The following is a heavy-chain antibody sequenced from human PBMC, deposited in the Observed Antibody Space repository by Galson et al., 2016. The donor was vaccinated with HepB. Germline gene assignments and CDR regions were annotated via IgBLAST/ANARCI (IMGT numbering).Heavy chain of an antibody. CDR2: DSMDGRRK. CDR3: AKRHEYCPPVGCSVDS. J-gene: IGHJ4*02. CDR1: GFTFSNYG. Sequence: SLRLSCAASGFTFSNYGMHWVRQAPGKGLEWVAADSMDGRRKFYADSVKGRFTISRDNSNKMLFLQMSSLRVDDTAVYYCAKRHEYCPPVGCSVDSWGQGTLVSVSS. D-gene: IGHD2/OR15-2a*01. V-gene: IGHV3-30*18.